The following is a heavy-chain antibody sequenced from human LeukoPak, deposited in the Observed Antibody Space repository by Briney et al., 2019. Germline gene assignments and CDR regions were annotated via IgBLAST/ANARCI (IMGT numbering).Heavy chain of an antibody. CDR2: IYYSGST. CDR3: ARGLADWNYHRAPNYFDY. Sequence: PSETLSLTCTVSGGSISSYYWSWIRQPPGKGLEWIGYIYYSGSTNYNPSLKSRVTISVDTSKNQFSLKLSSVTAADTAVYYCARGLADWNYHRAPNYFDYWGQGTLVTVSS. V-gene: IGHV4-59*12. D-gene: IGHD1-7*01. CDR1: GGSISSYY. J-gene: IGHJ4*02.